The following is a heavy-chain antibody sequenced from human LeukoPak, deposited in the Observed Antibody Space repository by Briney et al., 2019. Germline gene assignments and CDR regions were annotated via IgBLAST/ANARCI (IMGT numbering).Heavy chain of an antibody. CDR1: GYTFTSYG. CDR2: ISAYNGNT. Sequence: ASVKVSCKASGYTFTSYGISWVRQAPGQGLEWMGWISAYNGNTNYAQKLQGRVTMTTDTSTSTAYMELRNLRSDDTAVYYCARVYVATMDYYYYYMDVWGKGTTVTVSS. D-gene: IGHD5-12*01. V-gene: IGHV1-18*01. CDR3: ARVYVATMDYYYYYMDV. J-gene: IGHJ6*03.